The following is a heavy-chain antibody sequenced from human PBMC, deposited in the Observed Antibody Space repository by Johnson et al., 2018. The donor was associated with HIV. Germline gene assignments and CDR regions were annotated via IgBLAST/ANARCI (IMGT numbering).Heavy chain of an antibody. J-gene: IGHJ3*02. Sequence: VQLVESGGGLVKPGGSLRLSCAASGFTFSSYAMHWVRQAPGKGLAWVAVIWYDGSNRYYADSVKGRFTISRDNSRNTLYLQMNSLRAEDTAVYYCAKEGRGGAFDIWGQGTMVTVSS. V-gene: IGHV3-30*02. CDR2: IWYDGSNR. CDR3: AKEGRGGAFDI. CDR1: GFTFSSYA. D-gene: IGHD2-15*01.